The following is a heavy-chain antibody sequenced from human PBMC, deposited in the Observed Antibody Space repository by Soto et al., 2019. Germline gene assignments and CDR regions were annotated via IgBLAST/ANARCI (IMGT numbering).Heavy chain of an antibody. CDR2: IYYSGST. CDR1: GGSISSGGYC. J-gene: IGHJ4*02. CDR3: ARTGDGYNYLNY. Sequence: LSLTCTVSGGSISSGGYCWSWIRQHPGKGLEWIGFIYYSGSTYYNPSLESRVIISADTSKNQFSLRLTSGTAADTAVYYCARTGDGYNYLNYWGQGTLVTVSS. D-gene: IGHD5-12*01. V-gene: IGHV4-31*03.